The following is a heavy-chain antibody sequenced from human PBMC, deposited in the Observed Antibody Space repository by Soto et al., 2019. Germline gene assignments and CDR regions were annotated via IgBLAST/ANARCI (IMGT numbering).Heavy chain of an antibody. J-gene: IGHJ4*02. CDR2: IYYSGST. CDR1: GGSISSSSYY. CDR3: ARQPQQLVLDY. V-gene: IGHV4-39*01. D-gene: IGHD6-13*01. Sequence: ASETLSLTCTVSGGSISSSSYYWGWIRQPPGKGLEWIGSIYYSGSTYYNPSLKSRVTISVDTSKNQFSLRLSSVTAADTAVYYCARQPQQLVLDYWGQGTLVTVSS.